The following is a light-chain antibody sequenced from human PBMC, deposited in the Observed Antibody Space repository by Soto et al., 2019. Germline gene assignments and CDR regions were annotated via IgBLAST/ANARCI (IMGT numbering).Light chain of an antibody. CDR2: DTT. Sequence: QTVVTQEPALTVSPGGTVTLTCGSSTGAVTSGHYPHWFQQEPGQAPRTLIYDTTNKHSWTPVRFSGSLLGGKGALTLSGAQPEDEADYYCLLYDSGARVFGGGTKLTVL. CDR1: TGAVTSGHY. CDR3: LLYDSGARV. J-gene: IGLJ2*01. V-gene: IGLV7-46*01.